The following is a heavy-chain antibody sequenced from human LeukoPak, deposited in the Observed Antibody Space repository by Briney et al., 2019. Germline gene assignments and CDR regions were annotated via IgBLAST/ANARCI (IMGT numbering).Heavy chain of an antibody. J-gene: IGHJ4*02. Sequence: SVKVSCKASGGTFSSYAISWVRQAPGQGLEWMGGIIPIFGTANYAQKFRGRVTITADKSTSTAYMELSSLRSEDTAVYYCARDGAKIAAAGTFDYWGQGTLVTVSS. CDR1: GGTFSSYA. V-gene: IGHV1-69*06. CDR2: IIPIFGTA. D-gene: IGHD6-13*01. CDR3: ARDGAKIAAAGTFDY.